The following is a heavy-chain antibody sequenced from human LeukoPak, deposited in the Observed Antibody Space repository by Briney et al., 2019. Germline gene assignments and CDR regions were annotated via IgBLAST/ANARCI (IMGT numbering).Heavy chain of an antibody. Sequence: SETLSLTCTVSGGSMSSYYWSWIRQPPGKGLEWIGYFYHRGNTYYNPSLKSRVTISVDVSKNQFSLKLNSVTAADTAVYYCARGDYSDNPLDYWGQGTLVTVSS. CDR3: ARGDYSDNPLDY. CDR2: FYHRGNT. CDR1: GGSMSSYY. J-gene: IGHJ4*02. V-gene: IGHV4-59*12. D-gene: IGHD3-22*01.